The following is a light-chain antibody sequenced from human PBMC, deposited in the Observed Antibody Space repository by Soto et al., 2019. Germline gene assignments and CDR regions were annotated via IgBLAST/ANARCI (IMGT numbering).Light chain of an antibody. J-gene: IGLJ1*01. Sequence: QSVLTQPPSVSAAPGQKGTITCSGNSSDIGRNYVSWYQHLPGTAPKLLIYENNKRPSGIPDRLSGSKSGSSATLGITGLQTGDEADYYCGTWDSSLTTYVFGPGTKVTVL. V-gene: IGLV1-51*02. CDR2: ENN. CDR3: GTWDSSLTTYV. CDR1: SSDIGRNY.